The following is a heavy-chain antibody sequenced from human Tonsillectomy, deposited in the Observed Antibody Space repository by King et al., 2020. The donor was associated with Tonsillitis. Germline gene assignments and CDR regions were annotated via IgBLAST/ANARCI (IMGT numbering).Heavy chain of an antibody. J-gene: IGHJ4*02. CDR1: GGSISSYY. V-gene: IGHV4-59*01. D-gene: IGHD1-26*01. CDR2: IYYSWST. CDR3: ARGGRDSGSPGRVDY. Sequence: VQLQESGPGLVKPSETLSLTCTVSGGSISSYYWNWIRQPPGKELEWIGYIYYSWSTNYNPSLKSRVTITVDTSQHQFSLKLTSVTAADTAVYYCARGGRDSGSPGRVDYWGQGTLVTVSS.